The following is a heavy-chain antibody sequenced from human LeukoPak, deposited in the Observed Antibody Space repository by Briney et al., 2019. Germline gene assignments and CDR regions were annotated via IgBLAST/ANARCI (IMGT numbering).Heavy chain of an antibody. CDR3: ARAGLEWLQNDY. Sequence: SGGSLRLSCAASGFTFSSYSMNWVRQAPGKGLEWVSSISSSSSYIYYADSVKGRFTISRDNAKNSLYLQMNSLRAEDTAVYYCARAGLEWLQNDYWGQGTLVTVSS. D-gene: IGHD3-3*01. CDR1: GFTFSSYS. V-gene: IGHV3-21*01. J-gene: IGHJ4*02. CDR2: ISSSSSYI.